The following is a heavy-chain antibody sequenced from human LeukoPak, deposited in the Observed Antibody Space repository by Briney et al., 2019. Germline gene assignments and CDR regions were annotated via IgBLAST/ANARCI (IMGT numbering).Heavy chain of an antibody. V-gene: IGHV1-18*01. CDR1: AYSFNRYG. CDR2: ISGSTGNT. Sequence: HWASVKVSCKASAYSFNRYGVSWVRQAPGQGLEWMGWISGSTGNTKYVRKLQGRVTMTADTSTGTAYLDLTNLRFDDTAVYFCARSGRGTYFYFDLWGQGTLVTVSS. D-gene: IGHD1-26*01. J-gene: IGHJ4*02. CDR3: ARSGRGTYFYFDL.